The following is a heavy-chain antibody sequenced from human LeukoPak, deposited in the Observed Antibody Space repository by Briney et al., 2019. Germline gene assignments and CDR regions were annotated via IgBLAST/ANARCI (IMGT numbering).Heavy chain of an antibody. D-gene: IGHD1-26*01. V-gene: IGHV4-59*01. CDR2: IYYSGST. CDR3: ARAGIVGATGGWFDP. CDR1: SGSISSYY. Sequence: SETLSLTCTVSSGSISSYYWSWIRQPPGKGLEWIGYIYYSGSTNYNPSLKSRVTISVDTSKNQFSLKLSSVTAADTAVYYCARAGIVGATGGWFDPWGQGTLVTVSS. J-gene: IGHJ5*02.